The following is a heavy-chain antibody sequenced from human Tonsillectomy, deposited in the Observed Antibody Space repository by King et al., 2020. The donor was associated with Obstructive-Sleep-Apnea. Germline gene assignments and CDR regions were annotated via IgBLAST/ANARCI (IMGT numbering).Heavy chain of an antibody. Sequence: QLMQSGAEVKKPGASVKVSCKASVYTFTSYGTSWVRQAPGQGLELLGWISGYNGNKNYAQNFQGRVTMTIDTSTTTVYMELRSLRSDDTAVYYCARDLVTAASSDWGQGTLVTVSS. CDR2: ISGYNGNK. V-gene: IGHV1-18*01. CDR1: VYTFTSYG. CDR3: ARDLVTAASSD. J-gene: IGHJ4*02. D-gene: IGHD6-13*01.